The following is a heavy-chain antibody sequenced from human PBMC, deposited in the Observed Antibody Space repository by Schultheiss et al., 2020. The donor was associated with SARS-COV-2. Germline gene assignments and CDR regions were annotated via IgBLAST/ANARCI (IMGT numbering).Heavy chain of an antibody. D-gene: IGHD1/OR15-1a*01. CDR3: ATYSPYRDPQQLDF. CDR2: FDPEVDEM. V-gene: IGHV1-24*01. Sequence: GESLKISCKVSGYTLSDLAMHWVRLVPGKGLEWMAGFDPEVDEMVYAQKFQGRVTMTEDSFTDTVYMEVTGLKSEDTAVYYCATYSPYRDPQQLDFWGQGSRVTVSS. J-gene: IGHJ4*02. CDR1: GYTLSDLA.